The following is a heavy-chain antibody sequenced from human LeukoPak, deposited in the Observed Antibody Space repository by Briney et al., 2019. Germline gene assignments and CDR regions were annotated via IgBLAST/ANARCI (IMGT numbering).Heavy chain of an antibody. V-gene: IGHV3-53*01. CDR1: GFNFGDYA. D-gene: IGHD3-10*01. Sequence: PGRSLRLSCTASGFNFGDYAMNWVRQAPGKGLEWVSVIYSGGSTYYADSVKGRFTVSRDNSKNTLYLQMNSLRAEDTAVYYCARALGGFYYGPWGQGTLVTVSS. CDR3: ARALGGFYYGP. CDR2: IYSGGST. J-gene: IGHJ4*02.